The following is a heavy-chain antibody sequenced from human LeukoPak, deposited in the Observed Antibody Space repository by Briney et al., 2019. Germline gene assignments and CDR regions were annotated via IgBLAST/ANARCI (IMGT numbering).Heavy chain of an antibody. V-gene: IGHV4-59*05. CDR3: ARFSYGFSLDY. J-gene: IGHJ4*02. Sequence: SETLSLTCTVSGGSISSYYWSWIRQPAGKGLEWIGSIYYSGSTYYNPSLKSRVTISVDTSKNQFSLKLSSVTAADTAVYYCARFSYGFSLDYWGQGTLVTVSS. CDR1: GGSISSYY. D-gene: IGHD5-18*01. CDR2: IYYSGST.